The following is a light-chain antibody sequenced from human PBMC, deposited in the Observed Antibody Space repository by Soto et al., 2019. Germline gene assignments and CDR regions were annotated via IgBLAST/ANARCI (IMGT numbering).Light chain of an antibody. V-gene: IGKV3-20*01. J-gene: IGKJ2*01. Sequence: EIVLTQSPGTLSLSPGDRATLSCRASQRVSSNYLAWYQQKPGQALRLLIYGASSRATGIPDRFSGGGSGTDFTLTISRLEPEDFAVYYCQQYGTSPYTFGQGAKVEIK. CDR1: QRVSSNY. CDR2: GAS. CDR3: QQYGTSPYT.